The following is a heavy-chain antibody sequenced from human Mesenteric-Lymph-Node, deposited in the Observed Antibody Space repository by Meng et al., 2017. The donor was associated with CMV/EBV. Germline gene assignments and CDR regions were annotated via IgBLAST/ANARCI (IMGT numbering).Heavy chain of an antibody. V-gene: IGHV3-53*05. D-gene: IGHD6-6*01. CDR2: IYSGGST. CDR3: ARGGEYSRSGGNYHYYGMDV. Sequence: GESLKISCAASAFTVSSNYMSWVRQAPGKGLEWVSVIYSGGSTYYADSVKGRFTISRDNSKSTLYLQMDSLRAEDTAVYYCARGGEYSRSGGNYHYYGMDVWGQGTTVTVSS. J-gene: IGHJ6*02. CDR1: AFTVSSNY.